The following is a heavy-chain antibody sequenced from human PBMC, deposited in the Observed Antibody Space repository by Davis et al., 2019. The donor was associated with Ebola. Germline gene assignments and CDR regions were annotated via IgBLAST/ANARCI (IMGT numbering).Heavy chain of an antibody. CDR2: ISGSGGST. Sequence: GESLKISCAASGFTFSSYAMSWVRQAPGKGLEWVSAISGSGGSTYYADSVKGRFTISRDNSKNTLNLQMNSLRAEDTAVYYCAREEGLVLEWLFADYWGQGTLVTVSS. V-gene: IGHV3-23*01. CDR1: GFTFSSYA. J-gene: IGHJ4*02. D-gene: IGHD3-3*01. CDR3: AREEGLVLEWLFADY.